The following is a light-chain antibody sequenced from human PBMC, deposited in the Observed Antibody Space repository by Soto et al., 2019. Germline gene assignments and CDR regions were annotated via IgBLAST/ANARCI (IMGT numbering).Light chain of an antibody. CDR1: PSVSTSK. CDR2: DAS. V-gene: IGKV3-11*01. Sequence: EIVLTQSPGTLSLSPGVRATLSCRSSPSVSTSKLASYQQRPAQAXXLLIYDASNRATGIPARFSGSGSATDFTLPISSLEPEDFAVYYCQQRSNWPPVTFGGGTKVDIK. CDR3: QQRSNWPPVT. J-gene: IGKJ4*01.